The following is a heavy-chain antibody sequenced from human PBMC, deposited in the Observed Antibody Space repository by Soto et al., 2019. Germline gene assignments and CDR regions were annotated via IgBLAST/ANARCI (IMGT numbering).Heavy chain of an antibody. Sequence: SETLSLPCTVSGGSISSSSYYWGWIRQPPGKGLEWIGSIYYSGSTYYNPSLKSRVTISVDTSKNQFSLKLSSVTAADTAVYYCARRYSSSWASYFDYWGQGTLVPVSP. CDR2: IYYSGST. CDR3: ARRYSSSWASYFDY. V-gene: IGHV4-39*01. CDR1: GGSISSSSYY. D-gene: IGHD6-13*01. J-gene: IGHJ4*02.